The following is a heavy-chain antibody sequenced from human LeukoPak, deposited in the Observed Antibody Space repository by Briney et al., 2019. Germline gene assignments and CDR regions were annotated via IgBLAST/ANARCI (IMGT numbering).Heavy chain of an antibody. J-gene: IGHJ4*02. D-gene: IGHD3-22*01. CDR1: GFNFSDPG. CDR2: MRSKTQNYAT. CDR3: TNYDDSSDLWGY. Sequence: GGSLRLSCAAPGFNFSDPGMHTLRQAPGKGLKWVGRMRSKTQNYATAYAASVKGRFTISRDDSKNTAFLQMNSLKTEDTSVYYCTNYDDSSDLWGYWGQGTLVTVSS. V-gene: IGHV3-73*01.